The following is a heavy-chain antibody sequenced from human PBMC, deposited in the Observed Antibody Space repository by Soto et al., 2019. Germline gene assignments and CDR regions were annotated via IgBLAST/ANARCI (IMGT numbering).Heavy chain of an antibody. D-gene: IGHD2-15*01. J-gene: IGHJ6*03. V-gene: IGHV3-23*01. CDR1: GFTFSSYA. Sequence: GGSLRLSCAASGFTFSSYAMSWVRQAPGKGLEWVSAISGSGGSTYYADSVKGRFTISRDNSKNTLYLQMNSLRAEDTAVYYCANHYCSGGSCYSYYYYMGVWGKGTTVTVSS. CDR2: ISGSGGST. CDR3: ANHYCSGGSCYSYYYYMGV.